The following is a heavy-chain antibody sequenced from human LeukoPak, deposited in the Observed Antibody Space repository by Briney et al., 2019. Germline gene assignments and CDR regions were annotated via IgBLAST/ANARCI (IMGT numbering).Heavy chain of an antibody. J-gene: IGHJ4*02. V-gene: IGHV4-39*01. CDR3: ARQGGAGAFDY. D-gene: IGHD6-13*01. CDR1: GGSISSSGYS. Sequence: SETLSLTCTVSGGSISSSGYSWGWIRQPPGKGLEWIGSDFYGGSTYYNPSLKSRVTISVDTSKNQFSLKLSSVTAADTAVYYRARQGGAGAFDYWGQGTLVTVSS. CDR2: DFYGGST.